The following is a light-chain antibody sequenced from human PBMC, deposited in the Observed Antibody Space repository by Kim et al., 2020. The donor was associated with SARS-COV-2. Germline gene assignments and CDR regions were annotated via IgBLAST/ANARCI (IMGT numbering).Light chain of an antibody. CDR2: EDN. J-gene: IGLJ3*02. CDR1: SGNIASNY. V-gene: IGLV6-57*02. Sequence: KTVTMACTGSSGNIASNYGQWYQQRPASAPTTVIYEDNERPSGVPDRFSGSIDSSSNSASLTISGLKTEDEADYYCQSYDDSNRWVFGGGTQLTVL. CDR3: QSYDDSNRWV.